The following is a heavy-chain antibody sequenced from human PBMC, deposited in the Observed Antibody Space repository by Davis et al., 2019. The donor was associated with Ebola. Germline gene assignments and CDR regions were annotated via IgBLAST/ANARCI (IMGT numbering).Heavy chain of an antibody. CDR2: MNPNSGNT. CDR3: ARLTVTWWFDP. J-gene: IGHJ5*02. D-gene: IGHD4-17*01. Sequence: ASVKVSCKASGYTFTSYDINWVRQATGQGLEWMGWMNPNSGNTGYAQKFQGRVTITRNTSISTAYMELSSLRSEDTAVYYCARLTVTWWFDPWGQGTLVTVSS. CDR1: GYTFTSYD. V-gene: IGHV1-8*01.